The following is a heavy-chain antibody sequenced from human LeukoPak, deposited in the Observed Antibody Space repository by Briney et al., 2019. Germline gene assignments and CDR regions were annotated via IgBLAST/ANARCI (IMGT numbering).Heavy chain of an antibody. D-gene: IGHD3-16*01. J-gene: IGHJ6*03. Sequence: GSLRLSCAASGFTFSSYSMNWVRQAPGRGLEWVSSISSSSSYIYYADSVKGRFTISRDNAKNSLYLQMNSLRAEDTAVYYCARDVYGGPLYYYYYMDVWGKGTTVTVYS. CDR2: ISSSSSYI. CDR1: GFTFSSYS. CDR3: ARDVYGGPLYYYYYMDV. V-gene: IGHV3-21*01.